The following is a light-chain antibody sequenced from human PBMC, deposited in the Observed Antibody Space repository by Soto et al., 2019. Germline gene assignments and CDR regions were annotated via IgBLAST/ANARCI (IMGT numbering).Light chain of an antibody. CDR1: ESISTW. V-gene: IGKV1-5*01. CDR2: DAS. CDR3: QQYNSYWT. J-gene: IGKJ1*01. Sequence: DIQMTQSPSTLSASVGDRVTITCRASESISTWLAWYQQKPGKAPKILIYDASTLESGVPSRFSGSGSGTEFTLTISSLQPDGSASYYCQQYNSYWTFGQGTKVDIK.